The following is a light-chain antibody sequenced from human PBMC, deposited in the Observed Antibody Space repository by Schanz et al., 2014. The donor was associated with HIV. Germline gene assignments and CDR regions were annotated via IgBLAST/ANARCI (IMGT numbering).Light chain of an antibody. CDR2: KAS. CDR3: QQYKSYSRT. V-gene: IGKV1-5*03. J-gene: IGKJ1*01. Sequence: DIPLTQSPSFLSASVGDRVTITCRASQAFGTYLAWYQQKPGKAPKLVIYKASSLESGVPSRFSGSGSGTEFSLTISSLQPDDFATYYCQQYKSYSRTFGQGTKVEIK. CDR1: QAFGTY.